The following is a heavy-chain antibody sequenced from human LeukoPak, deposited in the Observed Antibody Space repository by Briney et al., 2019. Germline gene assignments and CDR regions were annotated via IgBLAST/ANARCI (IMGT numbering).Heavy chain of an antibody. V-gene: IGHV3-20*01. Sequence: GGSLRLSCAASGFTFDDYGMSWVRQAPGKGLEWVSGINWNGGSTGYVDSVKGRFTISRDNAKNSLYLQMNSLRAEDTALYHCARDRGDYADVYYFDYWGQGTLVTVSS. J-gene: IGHJ4*02. CDR3: ARDRGDYADVYYFDY. D-gene: IGHD4-17*01. CDR1: GFTFDDYG. CDR2: INWNGGST.